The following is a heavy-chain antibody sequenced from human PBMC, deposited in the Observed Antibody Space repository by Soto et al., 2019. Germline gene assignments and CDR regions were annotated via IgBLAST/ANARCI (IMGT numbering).Heavy chain of an antibody. CDR2: MNPNSGNT. J-gene: IGHJ5*02. D-gene: IGHD3-10*01. CDR3: ARGLGMVRGVMSWFDP. CDR1: GYTFTSYD. Sequence: ASVKVSCKASGYTFTSYDINWVRQATGQGLEWMGWMNPNSGNTGYAQKFQGRVTMTRNTSISTAYMELSSLRSEDTAVYYCARGLGMVRGVMSWFDPWGQGTLVTVSS. V-gene: IGHV1-8*01.